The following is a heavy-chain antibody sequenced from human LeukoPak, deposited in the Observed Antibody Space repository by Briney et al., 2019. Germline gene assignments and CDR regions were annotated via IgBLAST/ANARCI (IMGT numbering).Heavy chain of an antibody. CDR1: GFPFSAST. V-gene: IGHV3-11*01. CDR2: ISRSGSTI. Sequence: GGPLSPSCEASGFPFSASTMGWIRKAPGKGLEWVYYISRSGSTIYYADSVKGRFTISRENAKNSLYLQMNSLRAEDTAVYYCARVSGYGYGGHYYGMDVWGQGTTVTVSS. J-gene: IGHJ6*02. D-gene: IGHD5-18*01. CDR3: ARVSGYGYGGHYYGMDV.